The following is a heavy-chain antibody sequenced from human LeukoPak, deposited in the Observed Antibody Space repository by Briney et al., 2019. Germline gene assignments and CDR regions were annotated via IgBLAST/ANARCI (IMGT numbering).Heavy chain of an antibody. Sequence: ASVKVSCKASGYTFTGYYMHWVRQAPGQGLEWMGWINPNSGGTNYAQKFQGRVTMTRDTSISTAYMELSRLRSDDTAVYYRASGGRCYDSSGYYHDLFDYWGQGTLVTVSS. J-gene: IGHJ4*02. CDR3: ASGGRCYDSSGYYHDLFDY. V-gene: IGHV1-2*02. CDR2: INPNSGGT. D-gene: IGHD3-22*01. CDR1: GYTFTGYY.